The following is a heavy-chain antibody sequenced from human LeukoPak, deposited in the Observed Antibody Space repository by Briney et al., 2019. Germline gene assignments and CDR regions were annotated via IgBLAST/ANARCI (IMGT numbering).Heavy chain of an antibody. V-gene: IGHV3-30-3*01. Sequence: PGGSLGLSCAASGFTFSSYAMHWVRQAPGKGLEWVAVISYDGSNKYYADSVKGRFTISRDNSKNTLYLQMNSLRAEDTAVYYCARGLVGAAGGFYFDYWGQGILVTVSS. CDR2: ISYDGSNK. CDR1: GFTFSSYA. D-gene: IGHD1-26*01. CDR3: ARGLVGAAGGFYFDY. J-gene: IGHJ4*02.